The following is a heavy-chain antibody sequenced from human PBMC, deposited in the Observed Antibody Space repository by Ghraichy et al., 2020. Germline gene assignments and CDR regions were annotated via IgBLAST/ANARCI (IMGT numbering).Heavy chain of an antibody. CDR2: IIPLFGTA. CDR1: GGTFSGYA. J-gene: IGHJ6*03. CDR3: AISGGPVIATSYYDYYYYYMDV. Sequence: SVKVSCKASGGTFSGYAISWVRQAPGQGLEWMGGIIPLFGTAKSAQKFQGRVTIIADVSTRTAYMELSSLRSEDTAVYYCAISGGPVIATSYYDYYYYYMDVWGMGTTVTVSS. V-gene: IGHV1-69*13. D-gene: IGHD3-3*01.